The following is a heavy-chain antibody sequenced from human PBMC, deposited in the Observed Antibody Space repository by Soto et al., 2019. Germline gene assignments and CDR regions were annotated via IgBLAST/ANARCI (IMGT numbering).Heavy chain of an antibody. CDR2: ISYDGSNK. CDR3: ARNPTDAGFDS. Sequence: VQLVESGGGVVQPGRSLRLSCAASGFTLSSYTIHWIRQAPGKGLEWVAVISYDGSNKYYAHSVKGRFTISRDNSKNTLNLQMNSLRAEDTAVYYCARNPTDAGFDSWGQGTLVTVSS. V-gene: IGHV3-30-3*01. J-gene: IGHJ4*02. CDR1: GFTLSSYT. D-gene: IGHD2-8*01.